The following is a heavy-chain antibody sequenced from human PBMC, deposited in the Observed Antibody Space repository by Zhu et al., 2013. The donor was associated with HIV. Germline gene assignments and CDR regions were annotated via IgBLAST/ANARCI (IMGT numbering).Heavy chain of an antibody. CDR2: IYHSGST. D-gene: IGHD3-10*01. V-gene: IGHV4-38-2*02. CDR1: GYSISSGYY. Sequence: QVQLQESGPGLVKPSETLSLTCTVSGYSISSGYYWGWIRQPPGKGLEWIGSIYHSGSTYYNPSLKSRVTISVDTSKNQFSLKLSSVTAADTAVYYCARDWWVMVRGVNDTYNWFDPWGQGTLVTVSS. CDR3: ARDWWVMVRGVNDTYNWFDP. J-gene: IGHJ5*02.